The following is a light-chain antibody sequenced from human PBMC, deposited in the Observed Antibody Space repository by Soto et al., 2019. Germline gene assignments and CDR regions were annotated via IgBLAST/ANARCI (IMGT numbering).Light chain of an antibody. Sequence: IVLTQSPGTLSLSTGERATLSCRASQSVSSSYLAWYQQKPGQAPRLLIYGASSRATGIPDRFSGSGSGTDFTLTISRLEPEDFAVYYCQQYGSPFGQGTKVDIK. V-gene: IGKV3-20*01. CDR1: QSVSSSY. J-gene: IGKJ1*01. CDR2: GAS. CDR3: QQYGSP.